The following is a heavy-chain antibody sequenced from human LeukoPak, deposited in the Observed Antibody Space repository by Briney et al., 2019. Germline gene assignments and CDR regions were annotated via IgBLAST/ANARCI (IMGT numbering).Heavy chain of an antibody. CDR3: VKDICGGDCYTHGGY. V-gene: IGHV3-30*02. Sequence: GGSLRLSCAASGFTFSNYGMHWVRQVPGKGLEWVAFMPYDGSNKYYADSLKGRFTISRDNSKNTLYLQMNSLRAEDTAIYYCVKDICGGDCYTHGGYWGQGTLVTVST. J-gene: IGHJ4*02. CDR2: MPYDGSNK. CDR1: GFTFSNYG. D-gene: IGHD2-21*01.